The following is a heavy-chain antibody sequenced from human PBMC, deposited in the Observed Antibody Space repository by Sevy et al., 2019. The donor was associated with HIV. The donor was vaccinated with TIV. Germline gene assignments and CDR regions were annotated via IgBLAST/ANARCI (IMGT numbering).Heavy chain of an antibody. V-gene: IGHV3-74*01. CDR1: GYTFSNYW. CDR3: ARGTRGTFGN. D-gene: IGHD1-26*01. J-gene: IGHJ4*02. CDR2: INTDGESI. Sequence: GESLKISCAASGYTFSNYWMHWVRQAPGKGLVWVSHINTDGESIRYADSVKGRFTISRDNAKNTLYLQLNSLRAEDTAVYYCARGTRGTFGNWGQGTLVTVSS.